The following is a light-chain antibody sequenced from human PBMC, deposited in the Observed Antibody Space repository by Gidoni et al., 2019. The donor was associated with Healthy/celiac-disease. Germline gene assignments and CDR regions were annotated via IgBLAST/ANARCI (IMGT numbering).Light chain of an antibody. CDR3: QQSYSTPRT. CDR2: AAY. CDR1: QSISSY. V-gene: IGKV1-39*01. J-gene: IGKJ1*01. Sequence: DIQMTQSPSSLSASVGDRVTITCRASQSISSYLNWYQQKPGKAPKLLIYAAYSLQSGVPSRFSGSGSGTDFPLTISSLQPEDFATYYCQQSYSTPRTFGHGTKVEIK.